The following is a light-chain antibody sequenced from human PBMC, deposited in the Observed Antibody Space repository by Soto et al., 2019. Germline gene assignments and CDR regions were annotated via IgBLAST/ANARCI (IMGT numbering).Light chain of an antibody. CDR3: AARDDSLNRQV. CDR2: SNN. Sequence: QSVLTQPPSVSGTPGQRITISCSGSSSNVGSDHVYWYQQVPGTAPRLLVYSNNQRPSGVPDRFSASKSGTSVSLAISGLRSEDEAHYYCAARDDSLNRQVFGTGTKVTVL. V-gene: IGLV1-47*02. J-gene: IGLJ1*01. CDR1: SSNVGSDH.